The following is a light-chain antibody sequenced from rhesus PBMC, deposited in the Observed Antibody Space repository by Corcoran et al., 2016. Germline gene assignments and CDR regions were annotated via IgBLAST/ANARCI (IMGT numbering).Light chain of an antibody. CDR2: VAS. CDR3: QHYYDNPLT. Sequence: DIQMTQSPSALSASVGDRVTISFRASQNIYSNLAWYQQKPGKAPKLLIYVASSLETGIPSRFSGSGAGTDLTLTISSLQPKNSAAYYCQHYYDNPLTFGGGTKVEL. J-gene: IGKJ4*01. CDR1: QNIYSN. V-gene: IGKV1-44*01.